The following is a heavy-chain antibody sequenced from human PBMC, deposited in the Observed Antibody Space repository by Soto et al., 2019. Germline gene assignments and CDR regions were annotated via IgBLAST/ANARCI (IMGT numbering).Heavy chain of an antibody. J-gene: IGHJ4*02. D-gene: IGHD2-21*01. CDR3: ASGLSGDTVGT. CDR2: IYHGGNI. Sequence: QVQLQESGPGLVKPSQTLSLTCTVSGGSISDGEYYWSWIRQPPGKGLEWIGHIYHGGNIYNNPSLPCRLTISVDTSTNQCSLNLHSVTAADTAVYYCASGLSGDTVGTWGQGTLVTVTS. V-gene: IGHV4-30-4*01. CDR1: GGSISDGEYY.